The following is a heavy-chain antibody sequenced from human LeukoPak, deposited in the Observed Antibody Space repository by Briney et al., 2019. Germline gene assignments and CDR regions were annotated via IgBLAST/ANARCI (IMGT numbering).Heavy chain of an antibody. Sequence: ASVKVSCKASGYTFTSYYMHWVRQAPGQGLEWMGIINPSGGSTSYAQKFQGRVTMTRDTSTSTVYMELSSLRSEDTAVYYCARDHDFWSGYYNGIYYYYYMDVWGKGTTVTVSS. CDR1: GYTFTSYY. CDR2: INPSGGST. V-gene: IGHV1-46*01. CDR3: ARDHDFWSGYYNGIYYYYYMDV. J-gene: IGHJ6*03. D-gene: IGHD3-3*01.